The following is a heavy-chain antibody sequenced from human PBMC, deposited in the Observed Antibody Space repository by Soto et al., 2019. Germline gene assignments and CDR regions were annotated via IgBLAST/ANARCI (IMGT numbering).Heavy chain of an antibody. D-gene: IGHD2-15*01. Sequence: QVQLVQSGAEVKKPGSSVKDSCKASGGTFSSYAISWVRQAPGQGLEWMGGIIPIFGTANYAQKFQGRVTITADKSTITANMELSSLRSEDRAVYYCASEASVTVVTSYFDYWGQGTLVTVSS. J-gene: IGHJ4*02. CDR1: GGTFSSYA. CDR2: IIPIFGTA. V-gene: IGHV1-69*06. CDR3: ASEASVTVVTSYFDY.